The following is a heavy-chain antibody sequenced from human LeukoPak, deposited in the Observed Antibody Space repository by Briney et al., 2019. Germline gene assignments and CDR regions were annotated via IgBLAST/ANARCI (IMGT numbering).Heavy chain of an antibody. V-gene: IGHV3-23*01. CDR2: ISANGGGT. CDR1: GFTFSIYA. D-gene: IGHD3-3*01. Sequence: GGSLRLSCAASGFTFSIYAMNWVRQAPGKGLEWVSSISANGGGTHCADSVKGRFTISRDNSKNTLYLQINNPRVEDTAVYYCAKRYYDFPLDYWGQGTLVTVSS. J-gene: IGHJ4*02. CDR3: AKRYYDFPLDY.